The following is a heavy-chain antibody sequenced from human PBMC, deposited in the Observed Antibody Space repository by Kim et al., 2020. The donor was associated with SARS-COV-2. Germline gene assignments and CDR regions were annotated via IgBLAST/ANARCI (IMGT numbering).Heavy chain of an antibody. J-gene: IGHJ6*02. CDR3: ARLRGYCSGGSCYGPYYYYYGMDV. CDR2: ISSSSSYI. CDR1: GFTFSSYS. D-gene: IGHD2-15*01. V-gene: IGHV3-21*01. Sequence: GGSLRLSCAASGFTFSSYSMNWVRQAPGKGLEWVSSISSSSSYIYYADSVKGRFTISRDNAKNSLYLQMNSLRAEDTAVYYCARLRGYCSGGSCYGPYYYYYGMDVWGQGTTVTVSS.